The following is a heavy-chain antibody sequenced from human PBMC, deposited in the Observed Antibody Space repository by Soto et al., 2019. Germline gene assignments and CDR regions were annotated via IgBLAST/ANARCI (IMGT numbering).Heavy chain of an antibody. CDR3: ARETSPYITSSHAFDI. CDR1: GFIFSSYS. D-gene: IGHD1-1*01. CDR2: VSSTGNFI. J-gene: IGHJ3*02. Sequence: EVQLVESGGGLVKPGGSLRLSCAASGFIFSSYSMNWVRQAPGKGLEWVSSVSSTGNFINYADSLKGRFTISRDNAKNSLFLQMNSLRAEDTAVYYCARETSPYITSSHAFDIWGRGTMVTVSS. V-gene: IGHV3-21*01.